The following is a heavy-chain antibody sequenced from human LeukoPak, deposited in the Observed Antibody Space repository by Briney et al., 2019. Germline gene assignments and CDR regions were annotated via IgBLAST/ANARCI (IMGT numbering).Heavy chain of an antibody. CDR3: ARTVVNYFDY. CDR1: GVSISSGDYY. J-gene: IGHJ4*02. Sequence: SETLSLTCTVSGVSISSGDYYWSWIRQPPGKGLEWIGSIYYSGSTYYNPSLKSRVTISVDTSKNQFSLKLSSVTAADTAVYYYARTVVNYFDYWGQGTLVTVSS. V-gene: IGHV4-39*01. CDR2: IYYSGST.